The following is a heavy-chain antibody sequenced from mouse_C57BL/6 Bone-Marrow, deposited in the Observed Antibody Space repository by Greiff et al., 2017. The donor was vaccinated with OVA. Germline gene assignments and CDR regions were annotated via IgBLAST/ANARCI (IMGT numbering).Heavy chain of an antibody. Sequence: EVQLQQSGTVLARPGASVKMSCKTSGYTFTSYWMHWVKQRPGQGLEWIGAIYPGNSDTSYNQKFKGKAKLTAVTSASTAYMELSSLTNEDSAVYYCTRWDYGHYYAMDYWGQGTSVTVAS. CDR2: IYPGNSDT. J-gene: IGHJ4*01. CDR3: TRWDYGHYYAMDY. V-gene: IGHV1-5*01. D-gene: IGHD1-1*01. CDR1: GYTFTSYW.